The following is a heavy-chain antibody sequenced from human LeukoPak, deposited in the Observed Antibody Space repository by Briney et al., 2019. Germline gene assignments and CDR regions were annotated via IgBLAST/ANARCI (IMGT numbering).Heavy chain of an antibody. CDR1: GFTFCDYY. D-gene: IGHD3-9*01. V-gene: IGHV3-11*01. J-gene: IGHJ3*02. Sequence: GGSLTLSCAASGFTFCDYYMSWLRQAPGKGLEWVTYISSSGSTIFYAVPVKGRFTISRDNAKNSLYLQMNSLRAEDTAVYDCARDFIYDILTGYYTPHDAFDIWRQPTMVTVSS. CDR2: ISSSGSTI. CDR3: ARDFIYDILTGYYTPHDAFDI.